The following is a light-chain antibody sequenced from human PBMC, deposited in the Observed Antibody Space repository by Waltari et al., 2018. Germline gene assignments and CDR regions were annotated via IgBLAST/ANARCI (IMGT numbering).Light chain of an antibody. CDR1: QSISTY. V-gene: IGKV1-39*01. CDR2: ASS. CDR3: QQSHLTPYT. J-gene: IGKJ2*01. Sequence: DIQMTQSPSSLSASIGARVTITCRASQSISTYLNWYQQKAGKPPKVLIYASSTLLNGVPSRCSGSGSGTDFTLTISGLRPEDFATYYCQQSHLTPYTFGPGTKLEI.